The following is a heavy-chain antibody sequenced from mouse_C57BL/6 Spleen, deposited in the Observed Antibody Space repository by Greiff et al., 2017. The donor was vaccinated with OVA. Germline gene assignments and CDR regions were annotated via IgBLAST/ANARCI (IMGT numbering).Heavy chain of an antibody. D-gene: IGHD2-4*01. CDR1: GFTFSSYA. CDR2: ISDGGSYT. Sequence: EVKLMESGGGLVKPGGSLKLSCAASGFTFSSYAMSWVRQTPEKRLEWVATISDGGSYTYYPDNVKGRFTISRDNAKNNLYLQMSHLKSEDTAMYYCARDRYDYDGDYYAMDYWGQGTSVTVSS. CDR3: ARDRYDYDGDYYAMDY. V-gene: IGHV5-4*01. J-gene: IGHJ4*01.